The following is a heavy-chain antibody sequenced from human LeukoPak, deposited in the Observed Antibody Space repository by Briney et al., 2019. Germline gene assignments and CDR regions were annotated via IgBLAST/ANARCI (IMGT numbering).Heavy chain of an antibody. J-gene: IGHJ5*02. CDR2: ISSSSSYI. CDR1: GFTFSSYS. D-gene: IGHD3-3*01. Sequence: PGGSLRLSCAASGFTFSSYSMNWVRQAPGKGLEWVSSISSSSSYIYYADSVKGRFIISRDNAKNSLYLQMNSLRAEDTAVYYCARVGGDYDFWSGYYQGRWFDPWGQGTLVTVSS. V-gene: IGHV3-21*01. CDR3: ARVGGDYDFWSGYYQGRWFDP.